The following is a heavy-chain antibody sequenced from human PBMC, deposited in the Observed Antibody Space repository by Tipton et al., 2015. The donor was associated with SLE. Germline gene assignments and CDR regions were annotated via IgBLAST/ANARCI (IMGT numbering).Heavy chain of an antibody. D-gene: IGHD6-13*01. Sequence: LRLSCAVYGGSFSGYYWSWIRQPPGKGLEWIGEINHSGSTNYNPSLKSRATISVDTSKNQFSLRLSSVTAADTAVYYCARGVAAAEWGQGTLVTVSS. J-gene: IGHJ4*02. V-gene: IGHV4-34*01. CDR3: ARGVAAAE. CDR2: INHSGST. CDR1: GGSFSGYY.